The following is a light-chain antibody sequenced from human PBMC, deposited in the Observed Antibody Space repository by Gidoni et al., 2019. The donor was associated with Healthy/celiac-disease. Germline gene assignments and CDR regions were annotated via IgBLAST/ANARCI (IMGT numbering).Light chain of an antibody. V-gene: IGLV3-1*01. CDR2: QDS. CDR1: KLGDKY. Sequence: SYELPQPPSVSVSPGQTASITCSGDKLGDKYACWYQQKQGQSPVLVIYQDSKRPSGIPERFSGSNSGNTATLTISGTQAMDEAYYYCQAWDSSTVVFGGGTKLTVL. J-gene: IGLJ2*01. CDR3: QAWDSSTVV.